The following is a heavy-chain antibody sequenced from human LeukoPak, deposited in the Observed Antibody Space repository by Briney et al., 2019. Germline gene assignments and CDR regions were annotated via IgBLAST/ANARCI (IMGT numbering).Heavy chain of an antibody. Sequence: SVTVSCKASGFTFTSSAVQWVRQARGQRLEWIGWIVVGSGNTNYAQKFQERVTITRDMSTSTAYMELSSLRSEDTAVYYCAAHYYDSSGYSDYWGQGTLVTVSS. J-gene: IGHJ4*02. D-gene: IGHD3-22*01. CDR2: IVVGSGNT. V-gene: IGHV1-58*01. CDR1: GFTFTSSA. CDR3: AAHYYDSSGYSDY.